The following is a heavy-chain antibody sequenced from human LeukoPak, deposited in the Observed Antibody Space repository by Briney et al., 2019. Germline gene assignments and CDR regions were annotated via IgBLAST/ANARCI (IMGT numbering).Heavy chain of an antibody. CDR3: ARGAAAVHFDY. J-gene: IGHJ4*02. Sequence: GGSLRLSCAASGFTFSSYAMIWVRQAPGKGLEWVSAISGGGGSTYYADSVKGRFTISRDNSKNTLYLQMNSLRAEDTAVYYCARGAAAVHFDYWGQGTLVTVSS. CDR1: GFTFSSYA. V-gene: IGHV3-23*01. CDR2: ISGGGGST. D-gene: IGHD6-13*01.